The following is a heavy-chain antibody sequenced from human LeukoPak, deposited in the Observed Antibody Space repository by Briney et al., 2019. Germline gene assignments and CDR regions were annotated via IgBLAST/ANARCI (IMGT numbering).Heavy chain of an antibody. CDR2: IYYSGST. Sequence: PSETLSLTCTVSGGSISSYYWSWIRQPPGKGLEWIGYIYYSGSTNYNPSLKSRVTISVDTSKNQFSLKLSSVTAADTAVYYCARVKRGGAAAAYYDYWGQGTLVTVSS. CDR3: ARVKRGGAAAAYYDY. D-gene: IGHD6-13*01. CDR1: GGSISSYY. V-gene: IGHV4-59*01. J-gene: IGHJ4*02.